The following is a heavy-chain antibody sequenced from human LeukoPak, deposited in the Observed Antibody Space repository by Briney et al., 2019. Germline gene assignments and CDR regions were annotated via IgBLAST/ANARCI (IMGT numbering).Heavy chain of an antibody. Sequence: SVKVSCKASGGTFSSYAISWVRQAPGQGLEWMGRIIPIFGIANYAQKLQGRVTITADKSTSTAYMELSSLRSEDTAVSYCARVGTTVTDYFDYWGQGTLVTVSS. CDR2: IIPIFGIA. CDR3: ARVGTTVTDYFDY. D-gene: IGHD4-17*01. V-gene: IGHV1-69*04. CDR1: GGTFSSYA. J-gene: IGHJ4*02.